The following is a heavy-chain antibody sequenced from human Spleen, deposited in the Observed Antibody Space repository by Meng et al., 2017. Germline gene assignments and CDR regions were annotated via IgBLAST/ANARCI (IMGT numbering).Heavy chain of an antibody. CDR2: ITSPGRTI. V-gene: IGHV3-11*01. D-gene: IGHD3-16*01. CDR1: GFTFSNYY. J-gene: IGHJ4*02. Sequence: QVQLVESGGGLVKPGGSLRLSCAVSGFTFSNYYMSWIRQAPGKGLEWLSDITSPGRTIYYADSVKGRFTVSRDNARNSLYLQMNSLRAEDTAMYYCARESSWGFHYWGPGTLVTVSS. CDR3: ARESSWGFHY.